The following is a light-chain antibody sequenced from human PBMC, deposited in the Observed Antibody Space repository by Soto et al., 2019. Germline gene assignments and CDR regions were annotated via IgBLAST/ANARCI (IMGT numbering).Light chain of an antibody. V-gene: IGKV1-5*01. CDR2: DAS. CDR3: QQYNTYV. CDR1: QSIASW. J-gene: IGKJ1*01. Sequence: DSHLTQSPSTLPASGRDRVTITGRASQSIASWLAWYQQKPGKAPELLIYDASSLKSGVPSRFSGSGSGTEFTLTISDLQPGDFATYFCQQYNTYVFRQGPRWIS.